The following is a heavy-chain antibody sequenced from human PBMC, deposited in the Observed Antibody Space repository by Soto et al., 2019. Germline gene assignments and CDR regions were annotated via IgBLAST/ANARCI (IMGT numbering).Heavy chain of an antibody. J-gene: IGHJ6*02. CDR2: ISSSSSYT. CDR3: ARRDRYYYGMDV. Sequence: QVQLVESGGGLVKPGGSLRLSCAASGFTFSDYYMSWIRQAPGKGLEWVSYISSSSSYTNYADSVKGRFTISRDNAKNSLYLQMNCLRAEDTAVYYYARRDRYYYGMDVWGQGTTVTVSS. V-gene: IGHV3-11*06. CDR1: GFTFSDYY.